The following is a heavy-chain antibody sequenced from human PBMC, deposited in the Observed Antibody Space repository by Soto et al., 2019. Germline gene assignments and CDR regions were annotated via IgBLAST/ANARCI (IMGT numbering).Heavy chain of an antibody. CDR3: ARDQEYYDSSGYYFWFDP. CDR2: IIPIFGTA. CDR1: GGTFSSYA. J-gene: IGHJ5*02. Sequence: QVQLVQSGAEVKKPGSSVKVSCKASGGTFSSYAISWVRQAPGQGLEWMGGIIPIFGTANYAQKFQGRVTITAEESTSTAYMELSSLRSEDTAVYYCARDQEYYDSSGYYFWFDPWGQGTLVTVSS. V-gene: IGHV1-69*01. D-gene: IGHD3-22*01.